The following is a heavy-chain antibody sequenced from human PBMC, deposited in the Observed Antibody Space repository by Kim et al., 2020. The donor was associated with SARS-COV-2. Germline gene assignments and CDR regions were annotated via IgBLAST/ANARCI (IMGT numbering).Heavy chain of an antibody. D-gene: IGHD3-10*01. CDR1: GFTFDDYT. J-gene: IGHJ4*02. Sequence: GGSLRLSCAASGFTFDDYTMHWVRQAPGKGLEWVSLISWDGGSTYYADSVKGRFTISRDNSKTSLYLQMNSLRTEDTALYYCAKGGANMVRGVLDYWGQGTLVTVSS. V-gene: IGHV3-43*01. CDR2: ISWDGGST. CDR3: AKGGANMVRGVLDY.